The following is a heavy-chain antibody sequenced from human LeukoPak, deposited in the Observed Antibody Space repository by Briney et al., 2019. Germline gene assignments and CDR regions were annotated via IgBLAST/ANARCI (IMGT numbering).Heavy chain of an antibody. CDR2: IYHSGST. Sequence: SETLSPTCTVSGGSITSGGYYWSWIRQHPGKGLEWIGYIYHSGSTYYNPSLKSRVTISVDTSKNQFSLKLYSVTAADTAVYYCARGPGGDQDYWGQGTLVTVSS. D-gene: IGHD2-21*02. J-gene: IGHJ4*02. CDR1: GGSITSGGYY. CDR3: ARGPGGDQDY. V-gene: IGHV4-31*03.